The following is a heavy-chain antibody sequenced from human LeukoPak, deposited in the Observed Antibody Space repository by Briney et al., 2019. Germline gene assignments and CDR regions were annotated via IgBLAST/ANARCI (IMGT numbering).Heavy chain of an antibody. Sequence: GGSLKISCKGSGYRFTSYWIGCVRQIPGKGLEWIGLIYPGDSDSRFRTSFQGQVTISADKYISTAYLQWSSLKASDTAMYYCARHRLISRIAAPDDAFDIWGQGTMVTVSS. CDR2: IYPGDSDS. J-gene: IGHJ3*02. V-gene: IGHV5-51*01. CDR3: ARHRLISRIAAPDDAFDI. CDR1: GYRFTSYW. D-gene: IGHD6-13*01.